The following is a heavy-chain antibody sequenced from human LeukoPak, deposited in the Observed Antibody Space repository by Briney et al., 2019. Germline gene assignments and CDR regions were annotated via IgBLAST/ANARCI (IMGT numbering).Heavy chain of an antibody. CDR1: GYTFTSYG. CDR2: ISTYDDNI. J-gene: IGHJ4*02. Sequence: GASVKVSCKASGYTFTSYGISWVRQAPGQGLEWLGWISTYDDNIKYAQSLQGRLTLTIDTSTSTAYMELRSLTSDDTAVYYCARETYSNILTGTDYWDPGTLVTVSS. V-gene: IGHV1-18*01. CDR3: ARETYSNILTGTDY. D-gene: IGHD3-9*01.